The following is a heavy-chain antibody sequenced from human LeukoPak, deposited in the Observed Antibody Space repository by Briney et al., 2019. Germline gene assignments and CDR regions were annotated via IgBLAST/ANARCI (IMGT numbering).Heavy chain of an antibody. V-gene: IGHV1-18*01. CDR1: GYTFTSYG. Sequence: ASVKVSCKASGYTFTSYGISWVRQAPGQGLEWMGWISAYNGNTNYAQKLQGRGTMTTDTSTSTAYMELRSLRSDDTAVYYCARRYCSGGSCEGKTNWFDPWGQGTLVTVSS. D-gene: IGHD2-15*01. J-gene: IGHJ5*02. CDR2: ISAYNGNT. CDR3: ARRYCSGGSCEGKTNWFDP.